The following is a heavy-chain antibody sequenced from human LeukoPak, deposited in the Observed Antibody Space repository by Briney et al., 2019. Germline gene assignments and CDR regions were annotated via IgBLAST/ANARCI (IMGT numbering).Heavy chain of an antibody. CDR1: GFTFSGNW. CDR2: INPHGSQK. CDR3: AKLLGTVTTYDS. J-gene: IGHJ4*02. D-gene: IGHD2/OR15-2a*01. V-gene: IGHV3-7*01. Sequence: GGSLTLSCEASGFTFSGNWMSWVRQAPGKGLEWVASINPHGSQKLYVDSVKGRFTISRDNTKRSLYLQMNSLGAEDTAMYYCAKLLGTVTTYDSWGQGTRVTASS.